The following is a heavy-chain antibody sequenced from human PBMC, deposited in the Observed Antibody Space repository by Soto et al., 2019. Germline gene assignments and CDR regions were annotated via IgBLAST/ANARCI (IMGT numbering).Heavy chain of an antibody. CDR1: GFTFDDYA. J-gene: IGHJ4*02. CDR3: AKDIYYLWFGEPSFDY. CDR2: ISWNSGSI. Sequence: GGSLRLSCAASGFTFDDYAMHWVRQAPGKGLEWVSGISWNSGSIGYADSVKGRFTISRDNAKNSLYLQMNSLRAEDTALYYCAKDIYYLWFGEPSFDYWGQGTLVTVSS. V-gene: IGHV3-9*01. D-gene: IGHD3-10*01.